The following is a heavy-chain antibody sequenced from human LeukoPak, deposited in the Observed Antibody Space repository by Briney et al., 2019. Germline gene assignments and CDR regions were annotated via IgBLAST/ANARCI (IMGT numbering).Heavy chain of an antibody. D-gene: IGHD2-2*01. V-gene: IGHV4-34*01. CDR1: GGSFSGYY. J-gene: IGHJ4*02. CDR3: ARGRGVVPAAMYMY. Sequence: SETLSLTCAVYGGSFSGYYWSWIRQPPGKGPEWIGEINHSGSTNYNPSLKSRVTISVDTSKNQFSLKLSSVTAADTAVCYCARGRGVVPAAMYMYWGQGTLVTVSS. CDR2: INHSGST.